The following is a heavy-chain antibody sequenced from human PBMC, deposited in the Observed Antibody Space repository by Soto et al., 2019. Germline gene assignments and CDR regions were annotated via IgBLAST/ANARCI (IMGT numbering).Heavy chain of an antibody. Sequence: ASVKVSCKASGYSFTDYHILWVRQAPGQGLEWLGRINPKSGGASTAQKFQGWVTMTTDTSISTASMELTRLISDDTAIYYCARGDSTDCSNGVCSFFYNHDMDVWGQGTTVTVSS. J-gene: IGHJ6*02. CDR1: GYSFTDYH. CDR2: INPKSGGA. D-gene: IGHD2-8*01. V-gene: IGHV1-2*04. CDR3: ARGDSTDCSNGVCSFFYNHDMDV.